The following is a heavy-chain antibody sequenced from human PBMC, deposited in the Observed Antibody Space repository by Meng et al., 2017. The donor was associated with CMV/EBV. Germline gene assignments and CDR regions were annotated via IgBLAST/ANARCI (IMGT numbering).Heavy chain of an antibody. V-gene: IGHV1-69*04. D-gene: IGHD4-11*01. J-gene: IGHJ5*02. CDR1: GGTFISYT. CDR3: ARDKTPQYNWFDP. Sequence: SVKVSCKASGGTFISYTISWVRQAPGQGLEWMGRIIPILGIANYAQKCQGRVTITADKSTSTAYMELSSLRSEDTAVYYWARDKTPQYNWFDPWGQGTLVTVSS. CDR2: IIPILGIA.